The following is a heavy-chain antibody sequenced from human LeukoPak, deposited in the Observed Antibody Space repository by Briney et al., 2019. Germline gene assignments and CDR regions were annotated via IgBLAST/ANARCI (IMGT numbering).Heavy chain of an antibody. D-gene: IGHD5-18*01. CDR1: GYTFTSYG. Sequence: GASVKVSCKASGYTFTSYGISWVGQAPGQGLEWMGWISAYNGNTNYAQKLQGRVTMTTDTSTSTAYMELRSLRSDDTAVYYCARDRRQLWDIPWEMALPTTNGYYYYGMDVWGQGTTVTVSS. J-gene: IGHJ6*02. CDR2: ISAYNGNT. CDR3: ARDRRQLWDIPWEMALPTTNGYYYYGMDV. V-gene: IGHV1-18*01.